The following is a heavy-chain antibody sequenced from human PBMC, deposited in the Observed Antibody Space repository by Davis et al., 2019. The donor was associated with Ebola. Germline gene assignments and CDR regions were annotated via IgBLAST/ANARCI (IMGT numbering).Heavy chain of an antibody. V-gene: IGHV1-69*04. CDR2: IIPILGIA. Sequence: SVKVSCKASGATFSSYAISWVRQAPGQGLEWMGRIIPILGIANYAQKFQGRVTITADKSTSTAYMELSSLRSEDTAVYYCARDIVGATGGGDYWGQGTLVTVSS. CDR1: GATFSSYA. J-gene: IGHJ4*02. D-gene: IGHD1-26*01. CDR3: ARDIVGATGGGDY.